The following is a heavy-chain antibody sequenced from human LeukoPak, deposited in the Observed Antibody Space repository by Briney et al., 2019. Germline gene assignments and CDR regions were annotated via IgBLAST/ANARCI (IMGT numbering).Heavy chain of an antibody. CDR1: GFIFSSYE. CDR3: AKGGGYYPI. V-gene: IGHV3-48*03. CDR2: ISGSGSTI. D-gene: IGHD3-22*01. J-gene: IGHJ3*02. Sequence: PGGSLRLSCAASGFIFSSYEMNWVRQAPGKGLEWVSYISGSGSTIYHADSVKGRFTISRDNAKNSLYLQMNSLRAEDTAVYYCAKGGGYYPIWGQGTMVTVSS.